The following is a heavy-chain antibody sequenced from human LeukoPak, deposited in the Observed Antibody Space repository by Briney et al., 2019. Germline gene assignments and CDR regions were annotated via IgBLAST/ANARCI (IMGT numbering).Heavy chain of an antibody. J-gene: IGHJ4*02. V-gene: IGHV1-18*01. D-gene: IGHD6-13*01. CDR3: ARVHGSQQLAYYYFDY. CDR1: GYTFTIYG. Sequence: SSVKVSCKASGYTFTIYGISWVRQAPGQGLEWMGWISAYNGNTNYAQKLQGRVTMTTDTSTSTAYMELRSLRSDDTAVYYCARVHGSQQLAYYYFDYWGQGTLVTVSS. CDR2: ISAYNGNT.